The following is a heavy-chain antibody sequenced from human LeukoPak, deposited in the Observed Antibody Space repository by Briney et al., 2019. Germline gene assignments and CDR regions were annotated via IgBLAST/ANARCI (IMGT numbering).Heavy chain of an antibody. CDR3: ARDVHGGAFDY. V-gene: IGHV3-7*01. CDR2: INQDGSEK. Sequence: GSLRLSCVASGFSSSDYWMNWVRQAPGKGLEWLANINQDGSEKYYVDSVKGRFTFSRDNAMNSLFLQMNSLRAEDTAVYYCARDVHGGAFDYWGQGTLVTVPS. J-gene: IGHJ4*02. D-gene: IGHD4-23*01. CDR1: GFSSSDYW.